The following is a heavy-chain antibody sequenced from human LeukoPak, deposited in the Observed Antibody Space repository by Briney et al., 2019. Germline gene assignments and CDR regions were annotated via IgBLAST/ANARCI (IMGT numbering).Heavy chain of an antibody. CDR3: ASGIAARPGYFDY. J-gene: IGHJ4*02. D-gene: IGHD6-6*01. Sequence: SETLSLTCTVSGDSISSYYWSWIRQPPGKGLEWIGYIYYSGSTNYNPSLKSRVTISVDTSKNQFSLKLSSVTAADTPVYYCASGIAARPGYFDYWGQGTLVTVSS. CDR2: IYYSGST. CDR1: GDSISSYY. V-gene: IGHV4-59*01.